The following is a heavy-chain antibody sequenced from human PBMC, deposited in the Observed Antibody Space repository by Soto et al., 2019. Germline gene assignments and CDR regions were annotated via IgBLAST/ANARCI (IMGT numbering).Heavy chain of an antibody. J-gene: IGHJ4*02. CDR1: GYFFTSYA. V-gene: IGHV1-3*01. D-gene: IGHD6-19*01. Sequence: QVQLVQSGPEVKKTGASVKVSCRASGYFFTSYAIHWVRQAPGPRLEWLGWINAANGHTKYSQNFQGRVIITRDTSANTVYMEVSSLKSGDTAVYYCARGSIAVAGRNQLDYWGQGTQVTVFS. CDR2: INAANGHT. CDR3: ARGSIAVAGRNQLDY.